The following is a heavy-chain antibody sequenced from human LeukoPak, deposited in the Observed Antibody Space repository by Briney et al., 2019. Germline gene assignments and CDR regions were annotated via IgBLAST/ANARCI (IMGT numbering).Heavy chain of an antibody. CDR1: GGSISSYY. J-gene: IGHJ6*02. D-gene: IGHD4-17*01. Sequence: SETLSLTCTVSGGSISSYYWSWIRQPPGKGLEWIGYIYYSGGTNYNPSLKSRVTISVDTSKNQFSLKLSSVTAADTAVYYCARDPTVTTPYGMDVWGQGTTVTVSS. V-gene: IGHV4-59*12. CDR3: ARDPTVTTPYGMDV. CDR2: IYYSGGT.